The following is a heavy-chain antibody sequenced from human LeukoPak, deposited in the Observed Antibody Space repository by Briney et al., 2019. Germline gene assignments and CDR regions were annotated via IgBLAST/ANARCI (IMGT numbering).Heavy chain of an antibody. CDR1: GFTVSSNY. CDR2: IYSGGST. D-gene: IGHD3-3*01. Sequence: GGSLRLSCAASGFTVSSNYMSWVRQAPGKGLEWVSVIYSGGSTYYADSVKGRFTISRDNSKNTLYLQVNSLRAEDTAVYYCASGMRVLRFLEWLPIPFDYWGQGTLVTVSS. CDR3: ASGMRVLRFLEWLPIPFDY. J-gene: IGHJ4*02. V-gene: IGHV3-53*01.